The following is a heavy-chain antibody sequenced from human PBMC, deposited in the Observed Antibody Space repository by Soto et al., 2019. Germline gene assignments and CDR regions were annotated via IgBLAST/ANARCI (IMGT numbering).Heavy chain of an antibody. Sequence: ASLKVSCKASGGTFSSYGISWVRQAPGQGLEWMGWISAYNGNTNYAQKLRGRVTMTTDTSTSTAYMELRSLRSDDTAVYYCARDGNYYYYGMDVWGQGTTVTVSS. CDR1: GGTFSSYG. J-gene: IGHJ6*02. CDR2: ISAYNGNT. D-gene: IGHD2-15*01. CDR3: ARDGNYYYYGMDV. V-gene: IGHV1-18*01.